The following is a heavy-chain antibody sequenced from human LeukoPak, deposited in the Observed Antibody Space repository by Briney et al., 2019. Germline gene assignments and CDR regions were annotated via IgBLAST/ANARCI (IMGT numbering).Heavy chain of an antibody. D-gene: IGHD2/OR15-2a*01. V-gene: IGHV3-15*01. CDR2: IKSKTDGGTT. CDR3: TSLNIGAHRH. Sequence: GGSLRLSCAASGLTFNKAWMGWVRQAPGKGLENICRIKSKTDGGTTDYAAPVKGSFTIPRDDSKNTLYLEMNSLKSEDTAVYYCTSLNIGAHRHWGQGTLDSVFS. J-gene: IGHJ4*02. CDR1: GLTFNKAW.